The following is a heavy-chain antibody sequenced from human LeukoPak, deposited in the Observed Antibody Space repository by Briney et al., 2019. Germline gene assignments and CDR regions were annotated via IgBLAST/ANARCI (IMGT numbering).Heavy chain of an antibody. CDR3: ARDRASGYTNPNWFDP. J-gene: IGHJ5*02. CDR1: GYTFTSYG. CDR2: ISSSKGNT. D-gene: IGHD6-13*01. V-gene: IGHV1-18*01. Sequence: ASVKVSCKTSGYTFTSYGISWVRQPPGQGREGVGWISSSKGNTNYAQKLQGRVTMTTDTSTSTAYMELRSLRSDDTAVYYCARDRASGYTNPNWFDPWGQGSLVTVSS.